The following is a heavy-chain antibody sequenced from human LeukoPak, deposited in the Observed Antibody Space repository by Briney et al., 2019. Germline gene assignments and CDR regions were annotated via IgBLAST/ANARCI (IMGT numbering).Heavy chain of an antibody. V-gene: IGHV4-4*07. J-gene: IGHJ5*02. D-gene: IGHD3-10*01. CDR3: ARETYYYGSGSLEGFDP. CDR1: GGSISSYY. Sequence: SETLSLTCNVSGGSISSYYCSWMRQPAGKGLEWIGRIYTSGSTNYNPPHNRRVTMSVDTSKNQFSLKLSSVTAADTVVYYCARETYYYGSGSLEGFDPWGQGTLVTVSS. CDR2: IYTSGST.